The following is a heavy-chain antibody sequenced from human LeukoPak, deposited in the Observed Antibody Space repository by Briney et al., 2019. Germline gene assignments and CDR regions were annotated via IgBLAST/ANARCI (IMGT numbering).Heavy chain of an antibody. CDR1: RFTLNKHS. CDR2: ISGSGGST. Sequence: GGSLRLSCAGSRFTLNKHSMNWVRQAPGKGLEWVSAISGSGGSTYYADSVKGRFTISRDNSKNTLYLQMNSLRVEDTAIYYCAKVAHYYYGSESYYFFEHWGQGTPVTASS. D-gene: IGHD3-10*01. CDR3: AKVAHYYYGSESYYFFEH. V-gene: IGHV3-23*01. J-gene: IGHJ4*02.